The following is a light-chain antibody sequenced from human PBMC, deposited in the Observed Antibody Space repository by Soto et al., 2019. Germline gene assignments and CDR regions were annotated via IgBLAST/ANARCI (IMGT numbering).Light chain of an antibody. V-gene: IGLV2-14*03. CDR2: DVS. CDR3: SSYTTSSTYV. CDR1: SSDVGGYNY. J-gene: IGLJ1*01. Sequence: QSVLTQPASVSGSPRQSIPISFTGTSSDVGGYNYVSWYQQHPGKAPKLMIYDVSNRPSGVSNRFSGFKSGNTASLTISGLHAEDEADYYCSSYTTSSTYVFGTGTKVTVL.